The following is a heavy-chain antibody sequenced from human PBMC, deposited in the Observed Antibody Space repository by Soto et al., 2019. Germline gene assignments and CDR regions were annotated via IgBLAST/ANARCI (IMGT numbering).Heavy chain of an antibody. J-gene: IGHJ4*02. V-gene: IGHV4-59*01. CDR3: ARDEETGRYYTFKY. CDR2: IFFTGST. Sequence: PSETLSLTCAVSGGSIRSYYWNWIRQPPGKGLEWIGYIFFTGSTNYNPSLRSRVTISVDMSKNQFSLQLNSVTAADTAIYYCARDEETGRYYTFKYWGQGNLVTVSS. CDR1: GGSIRSYY. D-gene: IGHD1-26*01.